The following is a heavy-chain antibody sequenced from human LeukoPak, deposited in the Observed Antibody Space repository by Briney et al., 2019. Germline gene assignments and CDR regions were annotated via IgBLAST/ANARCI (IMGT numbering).Heavy chain of an antibody. V-gene: IGHV4-34*01. Sequence: SETLSLTCAVYGGSFSGYYWSWIRQPPGKGLEWIGEINHSGSTNYNPSLKSRVTISVDTSKNQFSLKLSSVTAADTAVYYCARGRRTMTTVVMTGNFDYWGQGTLVTVSS. CDR2: INHSGST. CDR1: GGSFSGYY. J-gene: IGHJ4*02. D-gene: IGHD4-23*01. CDR3: ARGRRTMTTVVMTGNFDY.